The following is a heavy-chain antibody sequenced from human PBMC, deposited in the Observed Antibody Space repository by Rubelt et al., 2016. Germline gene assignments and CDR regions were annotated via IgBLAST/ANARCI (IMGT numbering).Heavy chain of an antibody. CDR3: ARGRVNY. D-gene: IGHD1-7*01. Sequence: EVSLVESGGALVQPGWSLRLSCAASRSTFSSYAMSWVRQAPGQGLAWVSHIFGGASTYYVDTVHSRFTIAKDNSQNTVQLQMNNLGVEDTAVYYCARGRVNYGGQGTLVTVSS. V-gene: IGHV3-66*01. CDR2: IFGGAST. J-gene: IGHJ4*02. CDR1: RSTFSSYA.